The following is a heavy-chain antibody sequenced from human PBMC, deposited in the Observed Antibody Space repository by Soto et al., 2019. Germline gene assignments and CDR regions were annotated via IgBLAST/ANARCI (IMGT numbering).Heavy chain of an antibody. CDR2: IKQDGSEK. Sequence: EVQLVESGGGLVQPGESLRLSCAASGFTFSNHWINWIRQTPGRGLEWLAVIKQDGSEKCYVDSVKGRFTVSRDNAMNSAYLQMNSLRVDDTAVYYCARDWYMDYWGQGTLVTVSS. J-gene: IGHJ4*02. D-gene: IGHD1-20*01. V-gene: IGHV3-7*04. CDR1: GFTFSNHW. CDR3: ARDWYMDY.